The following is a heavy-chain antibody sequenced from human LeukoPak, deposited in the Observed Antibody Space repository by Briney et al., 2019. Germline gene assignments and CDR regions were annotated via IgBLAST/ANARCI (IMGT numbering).Heavy chain of an antibody. D-gene: IGHD4-17*01. CDR2: IYSGGST. V-gene: IGHV3-53*01. CDR1: GFTVSSNY. Sequence: GGSLRLSCAASGFTVSSNYMSWVRQAPGKGLEWVSVIYSGGSTYYADSVKGRFTISRDNSKNTLYLQMNSLRAEDTAVYYCARGPTVTELTFNWGQGTLVTVSS. CDR3: ARGPTVTELTFN. J-gene: IGHJ4*02.